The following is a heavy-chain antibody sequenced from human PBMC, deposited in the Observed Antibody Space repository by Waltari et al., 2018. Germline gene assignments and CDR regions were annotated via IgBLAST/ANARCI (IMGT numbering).Heavy chain of an antibody. CDR1: GYTFTDYY. J-gene: IGHJ4*02. D-gene: IGHD6-13*01. CDR3: ATVHRYSKSVDY. CDR2: VESEDGET. Sequence: EVQLVQSGAEVKKPGATVKISCKASGYTFTDYYMHWVQQAPGKGLEWMGAVESEDGETRDAEKCQGRGTITADTSTGTAYMELSSLRSEDTAVYYCATVHRYSKSVDYWGQGTLVTVSS. V-gene: IGHV1-69-2*01.